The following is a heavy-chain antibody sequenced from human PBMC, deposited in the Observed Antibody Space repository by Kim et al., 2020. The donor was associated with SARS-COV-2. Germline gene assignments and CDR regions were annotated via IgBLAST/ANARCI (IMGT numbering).Heavy chain of an antibody. CDR3: TTNWHPFIAMAGTHY. Sequence: GGSLRLSCAASGFTFTNPYMSWVRQAPGKGLEWVGRIKSKTEGGTTDYATPAKGSCTISREDSKNTLYLQINTQKTEDNAADYCTTNWHPFIAMAGTHY. J-gene: IGHJ4*01. V-gene: IGHV3-15*01. CDR2: IKSKTEGGTT. CDR1: GFTFTNPY. D-gene: IGHD6-19*01.